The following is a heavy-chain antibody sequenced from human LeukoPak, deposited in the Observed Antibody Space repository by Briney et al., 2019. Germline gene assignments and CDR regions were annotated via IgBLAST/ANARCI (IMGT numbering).Heavy chain of an antibody. CDR2: INHSGST. V-gene: IGHV4-34*01. CDR1: GGSFSGYY. D-gene: IGHD3-3*01. Sequence: SETLSLTCAVYGGSFSGYYWSWTRQPPGKGLEWIGEINHSGSTNYNPSLKSRVTISVDTSKNQFSLKLSSVTAADTAVYYCARDRRRITIFGVVIRKAFDIWGQGTMVTVSS. CDR3: ARDRRRITIFGVVIRKAFDI. J-gene: IGHJ3*02.